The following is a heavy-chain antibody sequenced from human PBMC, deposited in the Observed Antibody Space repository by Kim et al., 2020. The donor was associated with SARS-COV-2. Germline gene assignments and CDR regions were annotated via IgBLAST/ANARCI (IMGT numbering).Heavy chain of an antibody. CDR1: GFTFSDYY. V-gene: IGHV3-11*03. CDR3: AGAGDDSGWGCYWDHY. CDR2: ISSSSSYT. Sequence: GGSLRLSCAASGFTFSDYYMSWIRQAPGKGLEWVSHISSSSSYTNSDAAVKGRSIITSDNANNLLHLLKNSLRADATVEYYSAGAGDDSGWGCYWDHY. D-gene: IGHD3-10*01. J-gene: IGHJ4*01.